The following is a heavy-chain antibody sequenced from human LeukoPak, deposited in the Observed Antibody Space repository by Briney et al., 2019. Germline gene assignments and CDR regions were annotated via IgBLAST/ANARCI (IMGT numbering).Heavy chain of an antibody. V-gene: IGHV3-74*01. CDR2: INSDGSST. D-gene: IGHD2-15*01. CDR1: GFTFSSYW. J-gene: IGHJ1*01. Sequence: PGGSLRLSCAASGFTFSSYWMHWVRQAPGKGLVWVSRINSDGSSTSYADSVKGRSTISRDNAKNTLYLQMNSLRAEDTAVYYCARLSCSGGSCYSGVEYFQHWGQGTLVTVSS. CDR3: ARLSCSGGSCYSGVEYFQH.